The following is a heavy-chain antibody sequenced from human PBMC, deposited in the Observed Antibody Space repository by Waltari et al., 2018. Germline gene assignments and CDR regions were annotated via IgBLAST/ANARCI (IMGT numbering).Heavy chain of an antibody. CDR2: ISHDGRT. D-gene: IGHD3-22*01. CDR1: GGPISRSNC. J-gene: IGHJ3*02. CDR3: ARGRYYDDSRGYYQDAVDI. V-gene: IGHV4-4*02. Sequence: QEHLQDSGPGLMKPSGTLSPTSVVSGGPISRSNCYHWVRQTPGKGLEWIGEISHDGRTKDKPSLKSRVTMSVDKSKNRFSLKLSSVTAADTAVYYCARGRYYDDSRGYYQDAVDIGGEGTLVTVSS.